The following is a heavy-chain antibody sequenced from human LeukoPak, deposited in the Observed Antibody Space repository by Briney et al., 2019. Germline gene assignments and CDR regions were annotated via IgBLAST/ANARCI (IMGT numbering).Heavy chain of an antibody. CDR3: ARARRYYDYVWGSYRFDY. CDR1: GGSFSGYY. CDR2: INHSGST. Sequence: SETLSLTCAVYGGSFSGYYWSWIRQPPGKGLEWIGEINHSGSTNYNPSLKTRVTISVDTSKNHFSLKLSAVTAADTAVYYCARARRYYDYVWGSYRFDYWGQGTLVTVSS. V-gene: IGHV4-34*01. D-gene: IGHD3-16*02. J-gene: IGHJ4*02.